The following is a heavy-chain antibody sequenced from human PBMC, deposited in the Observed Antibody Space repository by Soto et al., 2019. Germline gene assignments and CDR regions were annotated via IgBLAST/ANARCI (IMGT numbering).Heavy chain of an antibody. Sequence: SGPTLVNPTETLTLTCTVSGFSLTYTTMGVTWVRQPPGKALEWLAHIFSNDEKSYSTSLKSRLTISKDTSRSQVVLTMTNMDPVDTATYYCARIRGQLLVYYYYGMDVWGQGTTVTVSS. CDR1: GFSLTYTTMG. CDR3: ARIRGQLLVYYYYGMDV. V-gene: IGHV2-26*01. J-gene: IGHJ6*02. D-gene: IGHD2-2*01. CDR2: IFSNDEK.